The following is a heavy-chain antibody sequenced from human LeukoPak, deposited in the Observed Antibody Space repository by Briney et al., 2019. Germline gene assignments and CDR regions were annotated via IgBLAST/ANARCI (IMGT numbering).Heavy chain of an antibody. J-gene: IGHJ3*02. V-gene: IGHV4-4*07. CDR3: ASEEAMVTNAFDI. D-gene: IGHD5-18*01. CDR2: IYTSGST. CDR1: GGSISSYY. Sequence: SETLSLTCTVSGGSISSYYWSRIRQPAGKGLEWIGRIYTSGSTNYNPSLKSRVTISVDTSKNQFSLKLSSVTAADTAVYYCASEEAMVTNAFDIWGQGTMVTVSS.